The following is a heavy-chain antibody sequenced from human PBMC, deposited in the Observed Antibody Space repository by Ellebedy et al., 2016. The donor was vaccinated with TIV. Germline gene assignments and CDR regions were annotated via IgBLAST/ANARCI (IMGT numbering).Heavy chain of an antibody. J-gene: IGHJ4*02. Sequence: GESLKISCSASGFTFSSYAMHWVRQAPGKGLEYISAIVSNGDSTYYATSVKGRFTISRDNSKNTLYLQMSSLRPEDTAVYYCVKAWGDWGQGTLVTVSS. D-gene: IGHD3-16*01. CDR1: GFTFSSYA. CDR2: IVSNGDST. CDR3: VKAWGD. V-gene: IGHV3-64D*06.